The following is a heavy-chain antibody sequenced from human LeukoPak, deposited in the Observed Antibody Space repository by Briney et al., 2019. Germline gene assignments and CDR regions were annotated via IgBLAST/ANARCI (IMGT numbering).Heavy chain of an antibody. CDR3: ARVLAGYSSRLYFGY. Sequence: ASVKVSCKTSGYTFTGYYMRWVRQAPGQGLEWMGWINPNSGGTNYAQKFQGRVTMTTDTSISTAYMELRRLRSDDTAVYYCARVLAGYSSRLYFGYWGQGNLVTVSS. CDR1: GYTFTGYY. V-gene: IGHV1-2*02. CDR2: INPNSGGT. D-gene: IGHD6-13*01. J-gene: IGHJ4*02.